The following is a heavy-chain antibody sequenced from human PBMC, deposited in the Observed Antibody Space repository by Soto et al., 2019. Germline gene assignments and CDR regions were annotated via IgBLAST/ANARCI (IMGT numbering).Heavy chain of an antibody. V-gene: IGHV3-23*01. D-gene: IGHD2-15*01. J-gene: IGHJ1*01. CDR3: AQTPRYCSGGSCYSGYFQH. CDR1: GFTFSSYA. CDR2: ISGSGGST. Sequence: GGSLRLSCAASGFTFSSYAMSWVRQAPGKGLEWVSAISGSGGSTYYADSVKGRFTISRDNSKNTVYLQMNSLRAEDTAVYYCAQTPRYCSGGSCYSGYFQHWAQGTLVTVSS.